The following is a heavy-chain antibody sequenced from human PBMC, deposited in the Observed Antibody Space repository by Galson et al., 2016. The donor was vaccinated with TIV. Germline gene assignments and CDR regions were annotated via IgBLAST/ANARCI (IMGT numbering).Heavy chain of an antibody. CDR3: ARDRMWEEVLGAFNI. CDR1: GFTFSSYG. Sequence: SLRLSCAASGFTFSSYGLHWVRQAPGKGLEWVAVVWYEETNKFYADSVNGRFTIYRDNSKNTVYLQMNSLRAEDTAVYYCARDRMWEEVLGAFNIWGKGTMVTVSS. CDR2: VWYEETNK. D-gene: IGHD1-26*01. V-gene: IGHV3-33*01. J-gene: IGHJ3*02.